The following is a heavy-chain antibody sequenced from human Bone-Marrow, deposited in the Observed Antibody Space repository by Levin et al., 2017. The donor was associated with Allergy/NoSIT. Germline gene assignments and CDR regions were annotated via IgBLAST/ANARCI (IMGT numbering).Heavy chain of an antibody. J-gene: IGHJ6*02. D-gene: IGHD6-13*01. CDR3: ARDLASGTYSHYYSGLDV. CDR1: GYSFSDYY. Sequence: GESLKISCKASGYSFSDYYIYWVRQAPGQGLEWLGRINPNSGGPNYARKFQGRATMTRDTSITTAYLELASLTSDDTAVYYCARDLASGTYSHYYSGLDVWGQGTTVTVSS. V-gene: IGHV1-2*06. CDR2: INPNSGGP.